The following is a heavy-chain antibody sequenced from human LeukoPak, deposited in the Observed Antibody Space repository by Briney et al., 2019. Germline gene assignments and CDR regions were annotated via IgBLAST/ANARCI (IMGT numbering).Heavy chain of an antibody. CDR1: GFTFSSYG. Sequence: PGGTLRLSCAASGFTFSSYGMNWGRQAPGKGLEWVSYISSSGSTIYYADSVKGRFTISRDNAKNSLYLQMNSLRAEDTAVYYCAELGITMIGGVWGKGTTVTISS. V-gene: IGHV3-48*04. J-gene: IGHJ6*04. D-gene: IGHD3-10*02. CDR2: ISSSGSTI. CDR3: AELGITMIGGV.